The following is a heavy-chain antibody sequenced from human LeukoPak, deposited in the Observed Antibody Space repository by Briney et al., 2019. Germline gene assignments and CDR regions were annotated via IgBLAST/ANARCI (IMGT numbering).Heavy chain of an antibody. V-gene: IGHV3-7*01. CDR1: GFTFGENW. CDR3: AKTMTTVTTPADY. Sequence: PGGSLRLSCVASGFTFGENWMSWVRQAPGKGLEWVANMKEDGSEKYYVDSVKGRFTISRDNARKSVYLQMNSLRAEDTAVYYCAKTMTTVTTPADYWGQGTLVTVSS. D-gene: IGHD4-17*01. CDR2: MKEDGSEK. J-gene: IGHJ4*02.